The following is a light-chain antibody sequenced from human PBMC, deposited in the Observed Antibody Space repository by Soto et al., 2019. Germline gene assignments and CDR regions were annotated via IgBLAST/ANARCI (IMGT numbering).Light chain of an antibody. Sequence: PATSCLAAGTGASQSCRARQSLSISYLAWYQHIPGQAPSLLIYGASSRAAGIPARFSGRWSGTDFSLTITRLEPEDFAVYYCQQYVSSPGTLGLGTRLEIK. CDR1: QSLSISY. V-gene: IGKV3-20*01. CDR2: GAS. J-gene: IGKJ5*01. CDR3: QQYVSSPGT.